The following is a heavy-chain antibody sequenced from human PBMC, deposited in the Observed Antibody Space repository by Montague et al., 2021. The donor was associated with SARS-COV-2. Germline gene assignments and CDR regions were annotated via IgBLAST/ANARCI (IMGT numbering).Heavy chain of an antibody. CDR1: GDSVSSHSAA. CDR3: ARGSQVGSWPPTDSGMDV. Sequence: CAISGDSVSSHSAAWKWIRQSPSRGLEWLGRTYYRSKWHNDYAESVKSRITINPDTSKNQISLRLNSVTPEDTAVYYCARGSQVGSWPPTDSGMDVWGQGTKVTVSS. J-gene: IGHJ6*02. V-gene: IGHV6-1*01. D-gene: IGHD6-13*01. CDR2: TYYRSKWHN.